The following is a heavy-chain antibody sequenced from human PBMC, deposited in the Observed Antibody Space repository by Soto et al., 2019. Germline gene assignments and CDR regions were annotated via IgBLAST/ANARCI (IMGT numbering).Heavy chain of an antibody. V-gene: IGHV4-39*01. CDR3: ARHPGIYCSGGSCYPGWFDS. Sequence: SETLSLTCTVSGGSISSSSYYWGWIRQPPGKGLEWIGSIYYSGSTYYNPSLKSRVTISVDTSKNQFSLKLSSVTAADTAVYYCARHPGIYCSGGSCYPGWFDSWGQGTLVTVSS. CDR2: IYYSGST. D-gene: IGHD2-15*01. J-gene: IGHJ5*01. CDR1: GGSISSSSYY.